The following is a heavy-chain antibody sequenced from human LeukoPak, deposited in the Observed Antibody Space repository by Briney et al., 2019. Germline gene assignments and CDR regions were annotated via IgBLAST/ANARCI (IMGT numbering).Heavy chain of an antibody. CDR3: AKDLSSGYYRYYFDY. D-gene: IGHD3-22*01. J-gene: IGHJ4*02. Sequence: GGSLRLSCAASGFTFSSYAMSWVRQAPGKGLEWVSAISGSGGSTYYADSVKGRFTIYRDNSKNTLYLQMNSLRAEDTAVYYCAKDLSSGYYRYYFDYWGQGTLVTVSS. CDR1: GFTFSSYA. V-gene: IGHV3-23*01. CDR2: ISGSGGST.